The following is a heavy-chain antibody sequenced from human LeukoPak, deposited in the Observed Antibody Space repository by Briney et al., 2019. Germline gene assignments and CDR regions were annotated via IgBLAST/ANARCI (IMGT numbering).Heavy chain of an antibody. D-gene: IGHD4-11*01. CDR2: IKGDGSEK. CDR3: ARDEYRSRWLHP. CDR1: GFTFSSCW. J-gene: IGHJ5*02. Sequence: PGGSLRLSCAASGFTFSSCWMSWVRLAPGKRLEWVANIKGDGSEKWYVDSVKGRFTISRDNAQNSVHLQMNSLRAEDTAVYCCARDEYRSRWLHPWGQGTLVTVTS. V-gene: IGHV3-7*01.